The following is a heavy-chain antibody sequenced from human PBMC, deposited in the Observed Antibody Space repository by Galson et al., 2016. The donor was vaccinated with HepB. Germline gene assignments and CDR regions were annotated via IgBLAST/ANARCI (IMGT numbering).Heavy chain of an antibody. Sequence: CAISGDSVYNNGAAWVWIRQSPSRGLEWLGRTLYRSTWENHYAGSVINRITISPDTSRNQFSLHLHSLTPEDTAVYYCARAVMLGRGMDVWGQGTTVTVSS. CDR3: ARAVMLGRGMDV. J-gene: IGHJ6*02. CDR1: GDSVYNNGAA. CDR2: TLYRSTWEN. V-gene: IGHV6-1*01. D-gene: IGHD3-10*01.